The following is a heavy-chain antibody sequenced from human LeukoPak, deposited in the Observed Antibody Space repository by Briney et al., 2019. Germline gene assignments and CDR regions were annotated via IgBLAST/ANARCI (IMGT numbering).Heavy chain of an antibody. D-gene: IGHD3-22*01. CDR1: GGSISSGGYY. CDR2: IYYSGST. J-gene: IGHJ4*02. V-gene: IGHV4-31*03. Sequence: PSETLSLTCTVSGGSISSGGYYWSWIRQHPGKGLEWIGYIYYSGSTYYNPSLKSRVTISVDTSKNQFSLKLSSVTAADTAVYYCARSNYDSSGYLEKYFDYWGQGTLVTVSS. CDR3: ARSNYDSSGYLEKYFDY.